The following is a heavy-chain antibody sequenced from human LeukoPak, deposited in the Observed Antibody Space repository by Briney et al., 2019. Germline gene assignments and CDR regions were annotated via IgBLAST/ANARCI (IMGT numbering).Heavy chain of an antibody. Sequence: SVKVSCKASGGTFSSYAISWVRQAPGQGLEWMGGIIPIFGTANYAQKFQGRITITTDESTSTAYMELSSLRSEDTAVYYCARELRNWFDPWGQGTLVTVSS. CDR1: GGTFSSYA. CDR3: ARELRNWFDP. CDR2: IIPIFGTA. V-gene: IGHV1-69*05. J-gene: IGHJ5*02.